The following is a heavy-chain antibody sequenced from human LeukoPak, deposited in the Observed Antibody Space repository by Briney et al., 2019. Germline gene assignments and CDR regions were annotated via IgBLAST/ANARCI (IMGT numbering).Heavy chain of an antibody. CDR2: IIPIFGTA. Sequence: GASVKVSCKASGGTFSSYAISWVRQAPGQGLEWMGGIIPIFGTANYAQKFQGRVTITADKSTSTAYVELSSLRSEDTAVYYCARDLEQQLGYFDYWGQGTLVTVSS. CDR1: GGTFSSYA. CDR3: ARDLEQQLGYFDY. J-gene: IGHJ4*02. D-gene: IGHD6-13*01. V-gene: IGHV1-69*06.